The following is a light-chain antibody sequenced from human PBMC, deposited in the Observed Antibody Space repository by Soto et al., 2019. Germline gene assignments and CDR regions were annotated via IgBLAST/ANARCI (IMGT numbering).Light chain of an antibody. Sequence: QSALTQPPSASGSPGQSVAISCTGTSSDVGGYNYVSWYQQHPGKAPKLMIYEVNKRPSGVPDRFSGSKSGNTASLAISGLRSEDGADYYCAAWDDSLSGPVFGGGTKLTVL. V-gene: IGLV2-8*01. J-gene: IGLJ3*02. CDR3: AAWDDSLSGPV. CDR1: SSDVGGYNY. CDR2: EVN.